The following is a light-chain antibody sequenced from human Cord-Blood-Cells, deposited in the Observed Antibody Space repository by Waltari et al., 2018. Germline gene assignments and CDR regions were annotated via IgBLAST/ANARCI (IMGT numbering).Light chain of an antibody. CDR1: SSDVGSYNL. Sequence: QSALTQPASVSGSPGQSITIPCTGTSSDVGSYNLVSWYQQHPGKAPNLMIYEGSKRPSGVSNRFSGSKPGNTASLTISGRRAEDEADYYCCSYAGSSTYVFGTGTKVTVL. V-gene: IGLV2-23*01. CDR3: CSYAGSSTYV. J-gene: IGLJ1*01. CDR2: EGS.